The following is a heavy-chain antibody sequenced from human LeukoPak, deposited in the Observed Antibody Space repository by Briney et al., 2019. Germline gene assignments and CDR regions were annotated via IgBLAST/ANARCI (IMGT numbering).Heavy chain of an antibody. CDR2: IRYDGSNK. V-gene: IGHV3-30*02. CDR1: GFTFSSYG. Sequence: GGSLRLSCVASGFTFSSYGIHWVRQAPGKGLEWVAFIRYDGSNKYYADSVKGRFTISRDNSKNTLYLQMNSLRAEDTAVYYCAKDKIRDGYDAFDIWGQGTMVTVSS. CDR3: AKDKIRDGYDAFDI. J-gene: IGHJ3*02. D-gene: IGHD5-24*01.